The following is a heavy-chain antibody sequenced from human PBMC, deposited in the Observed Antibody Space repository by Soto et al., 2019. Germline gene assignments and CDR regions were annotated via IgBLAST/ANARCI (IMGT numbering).Heavy chain of an antibody. CDR1: GFTFSSYA. Sequence: GVSLRLSFADSGFTFSSYARSWVRQAQGKGLEWVSAISGSGGSTYYADSVKGRFTISRDNSKNTLYLQMNSLRAEDTAVYYCAKGPGIAAAGPFDYWGQGTLVTVSS. CDR2: ISGSGGST. V-gene: IGHV3-23*01. J-gene: IGHJ4*02. D-gene: IGHD6-13*01. CDR3: AKGPGIAAAGPFDY.